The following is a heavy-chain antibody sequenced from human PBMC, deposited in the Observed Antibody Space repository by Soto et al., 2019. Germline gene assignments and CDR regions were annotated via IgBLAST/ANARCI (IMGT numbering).Heavy chain of an antibody. Sequence: QVQLVQSGTEVKRPGASVKVSCKASGYTFTNYYMHWVRQAPGQGLEWMGLINPSGDGRNYAPKLQGRVTMTRDTSTSTVYMELSRLRSEDTAVYYCARGHAAGPSFDYWGQGTLVTVSS. D-gene: IGHD6-19*01. CDR3: ARGHAAGPSFDY. CDR1: GYTFTNYY. V-gene: IGHV1-46*01. CDR2: INPSGDGR. J-gene: IGHJ4*02.